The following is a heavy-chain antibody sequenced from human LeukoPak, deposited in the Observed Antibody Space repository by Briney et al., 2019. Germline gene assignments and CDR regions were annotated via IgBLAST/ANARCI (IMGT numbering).Heavy chain of an antibody. J-gene: IGHJ5*02. CDR2: ISAYNGNT. Sequence: GASVQVSCKASGYSFTSYGISRVRQAPGQGLEWMGWISAYNGNTNYAQKLQGRVTMTTDTSTSTAYMELRSLRSDDTAVYYCARVYDNWNGGGGNWFDPWGQGTLVTVSS. CDR1: GYSFTSYG. D-gene: IGHD1-20*01. V-gene: IGHV1-18*01. CDR3: ARVYDNWNGGGGNWFDP.